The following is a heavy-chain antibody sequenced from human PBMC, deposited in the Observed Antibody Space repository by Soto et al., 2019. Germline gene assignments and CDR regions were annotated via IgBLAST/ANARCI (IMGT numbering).Heavy chain of an antibody. D-gene: IGHD3-3*01. CDR2: ISGSGGST. V-gene: IGHV3-23*01. CDR1: GFTFSRYA. Sequence: GGSLRLSCAASGFTFSRYAMSWVRQALGKGLEWVSAISGSGGSTYYADSVKGRFTISRDNSKNTLYLQMNSLRAEDTAVYYCAKGSPTYYDFWSGYFYVIYYYGMDVWGQGTTVTVSS. CDR3: AKGSPTYYDFWSGYFYVIYYYGMDV. J-gene: IGHJ6*02.